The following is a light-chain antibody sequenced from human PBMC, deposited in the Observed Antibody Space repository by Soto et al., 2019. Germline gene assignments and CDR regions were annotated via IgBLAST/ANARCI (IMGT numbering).Light chain of an antibody. J-gene: IGLJ3*02. CDR2: NTS. CDR3: VLYMGSGIGV. Sequence: QAVVTQEPSFSVSPGRTVTLTCGLTSGSVSSSYFPSWYQQTPGQAPRTLICNTSTRSSGVPDRFSGSILGNKAALTIAGAQADDESDYYCVLYMGSGIGVFGGGTKLTVL. V-gene: IGLV8-61*01. CDR1: SGSVSSSYF.